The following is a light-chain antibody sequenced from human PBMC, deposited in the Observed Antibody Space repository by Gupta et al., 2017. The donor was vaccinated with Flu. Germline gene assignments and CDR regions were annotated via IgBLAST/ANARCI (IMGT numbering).Light chain of an antibody. V-gene: IGLV1-40*01. J-gene: IGLJ3*02. CDR1: SSNIGAGYD. CDR3: QSYDSSLSGVV. Sequence: SVLTQSPSRAEAPGPTVTIHYTGSSSNIGAGYDVHWYQQLPGPAPKLLIYGNSNRPSGVPDRFSGSKSGNSASLAITGVQAEDEADYYCQSYDSSLSGVVFGGGTKLTVL. CDR2: GNS.